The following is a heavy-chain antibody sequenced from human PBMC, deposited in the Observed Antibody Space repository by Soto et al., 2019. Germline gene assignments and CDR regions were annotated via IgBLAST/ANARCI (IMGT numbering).Heavy chain of an antibody. CDR1: GYTYTSYY. D-gene: IGHD3-9*01. CDR2: INPSGGST. V-gene: IGHV1-46*01. CDR3: GGGVAFEQEGWREHPYCSAP. J-gene: IGHJ5*02. Sequence: ASVKVSCKASGYTYTSYYMHWVRQAPGQGLEWMGIINPSGGSTSYAQKFQGRVTMTRDTSTSTVYMELSSLRSEDTAVYYCGGGVAFEQEGWREHPYCSAPWGQGTWVPVST.